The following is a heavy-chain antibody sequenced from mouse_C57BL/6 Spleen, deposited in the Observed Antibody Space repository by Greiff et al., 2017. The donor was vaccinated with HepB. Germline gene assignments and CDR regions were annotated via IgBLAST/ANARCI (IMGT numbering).Heavy chain of an antibody. CDR2: INPNYGTT. CDR1: GYSFTDYN. Sequence: EVQLQQSGPELVKPGASVKISCKASGYSFTDYNVNWVKQSNGKSLEWIGVINPNYGTTSYNQKFKGKATLTVDQSSSTAYMQLNSLTSEDSAVYYCAGSATGTGGYAMDYWGQGTSVTVSS. V-gene: IGHV1-39*01. D-gene: IGHD4-1*01. CDR3: AGSATGTGGYAMDY. J-gene: IGHJ4*01.